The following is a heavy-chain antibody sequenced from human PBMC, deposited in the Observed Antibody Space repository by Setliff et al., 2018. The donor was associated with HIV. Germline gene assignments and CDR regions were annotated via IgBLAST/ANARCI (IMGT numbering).Heavy chain of an antibody. CDR2: IYTSGST. CDR3: ARERSLITNRRYFDS. J-gene: IGHJ4*02. Sequence: SETLSLTCTVSGGSISSYYWSWIRQPAGKGLEWIGRIYTSGSTNYNPSLKSRVTMSVDTSKNQFSLKLSSVTAADTAVYYCARERSLITNRRYFDSWGQGTLVTVS. V-gene: IGHV4-4*07. D-gene: IGHD3-16*01. CDR1: GGSISSYY.